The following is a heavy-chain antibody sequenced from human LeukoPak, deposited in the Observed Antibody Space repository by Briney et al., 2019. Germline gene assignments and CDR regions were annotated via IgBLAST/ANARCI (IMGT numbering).Heavy chain of an antibody. Sequence: SQTLSLTCTVSGGSISSGSYYWSWIRQPAGKGLEWIGRIYTSGSTNYNPSLKSRFTISVDTSKNQFSLKLSSVTAADTAVYYCARGYHDSSGYWLSYFDYWGQGTLVTVSS. CDR1: GGSISSGSYY. D-gene: IGHD3-22*01. V-gene: IGHV4-61*02. J-gene: IGHJ4*02. CDR3: ARGYHDSSGYWLSYFDY. CDR2: IYTSGST.